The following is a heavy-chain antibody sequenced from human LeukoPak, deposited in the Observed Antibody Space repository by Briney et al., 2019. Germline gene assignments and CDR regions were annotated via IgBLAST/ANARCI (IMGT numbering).Heavy chain of an antibody. CDR1: GYRFTSYW. Sequence: PGESLKISCKGSGYRFTSYWIGWVRPMPGKGLEWMGIIYPGDSDTRYSPSFQGQVTISADKSISTAYLQWSSLKASDTAMYYCARPVEMATSDAFDIWGQGTMVTASS. CDR2: IYPGDSDT. J-gene: IGHJ3*02. D-gene: IGHD5-24*01. CDR3: ARPVEMATSDAFDI. V-gene: IGHV5-51*01.